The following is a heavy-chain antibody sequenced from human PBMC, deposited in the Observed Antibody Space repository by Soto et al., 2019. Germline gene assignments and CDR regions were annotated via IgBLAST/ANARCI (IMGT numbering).Heavy chain of an antibody. V-gene: IGHV3-23*01. CDR3: AKENQLGYCSGGSCYEDY. D-gene: IGHD2-15*01. Sequence: EVQLLESGGGLVQPGGSLRLSCAASGFTFSTYAMSWVRQAPGKGLEWVSAISDSGGSTYYTDSVKGRFTISRDNSKSTLYLQMNSLRAEDTAVYYCAKENQLGYCSGGSCYEDYWDQGTLVTVSS. J-gene: IGHJ4*02. CDR1: GFTFSTYA. CDR2: ISDSGGST.